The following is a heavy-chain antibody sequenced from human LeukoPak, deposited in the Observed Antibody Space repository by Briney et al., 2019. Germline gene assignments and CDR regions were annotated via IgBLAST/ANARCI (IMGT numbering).Heavy chain of an antibody. CDR3: ARDEYYYGSGSYYRLPDAFDI. V-gene: IGHV3-48*03. J-gene: IGHJ3*02. CDR1: GFTFSTYV. CDR2: VSSRGSTI. D-gene: IGHD3-10*01. Sequence: SGGSLRLSCAASGFTFSTYVMNWVRQAPGKGLEWVSYVSSRGSTIYYADSVKGRFTISRDNAKNSLYLQINSLRAEDTAVYYCARDEYYYGSGSYYRLPDAFDIWGQGKMVTVSS.